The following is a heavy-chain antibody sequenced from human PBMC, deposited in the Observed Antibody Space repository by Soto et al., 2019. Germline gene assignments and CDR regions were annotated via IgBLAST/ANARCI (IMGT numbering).Heavy chain of an antibody. CDR3: ASFIGGAVADWFDP. CDR1: GGSISSSSYY. Sequence: SLTCTVSGGSISSSSYYWGWIRQPPGKGLEWIGSIYYSGSTYYNPSLKSRVTISVDTSKNQFSLKLSSVTAADTAVYYCASFIGGAVADWFDPWGQGTLVTVSS. J-gene: IGHJ5*02. D-gene: IGHD6-19*01. V-gene: IGHV4-39*01. CDR2: IYYSGST.